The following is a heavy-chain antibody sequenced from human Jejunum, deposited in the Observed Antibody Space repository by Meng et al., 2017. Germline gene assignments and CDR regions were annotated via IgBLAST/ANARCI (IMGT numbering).Heavy chain of an antibody. CDR3: ARGGVSYQLLTRLTY. D-gene: IGHD2-2*01. Sequence: SVKVSCKASGDYFSRFAFSWVRQAPGQGLEWMGGIIPYLGTPNYAQKFRGRVTIAADESTSTVYMELSSLRSEDTAMYYCARGGVSYQLLTRLTYWGQGDRVYGAS. J-gene: IGHJ4*02. CDR2: IIPYLGTP. CDR1: GDYFSRFA. V-gene: IGHV1-69*13.